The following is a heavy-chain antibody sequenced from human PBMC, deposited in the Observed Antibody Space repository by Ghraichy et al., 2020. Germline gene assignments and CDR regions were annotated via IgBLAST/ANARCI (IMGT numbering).Heavy chain of an antibody. CDR1: GFTFRTYG. D-gene: IGHD3-10*01. CDR3: ARDSQRHAWLGDVWRAHYYYMDV. J-gene: IGHJ6*03. CDR2: ISYDRSNE. Sequence: GGSLRLSCAASGFTFRTYGMHWVRQAPGKGLEWVSFISYDRSNEYYADSVKGRFTISRDNSNDMVHLHMNSLRVEDTAVYYCARDSQRHAWLGDVWRAHYYYMDVWGKGTTVTVSS. V-gene: IGHV3-33*01.